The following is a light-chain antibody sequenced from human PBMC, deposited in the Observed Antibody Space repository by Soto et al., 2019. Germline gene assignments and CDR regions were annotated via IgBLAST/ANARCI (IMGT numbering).Light chain of an antibody. CDR3: QQYNSFWT. CDR1: QSISSW. J-gene: IGKJ1*01. V-gene: IGKV1-5*01. Sequence: DIQMTQSPSTLSASVGDRVTITCRASQSISSWLAWYQQRPGKAPKLLIYDASYLERGVPSRFSGSGSGTEFTLTISDPQPDDLATYYCQQYNSFWTFGQGTKV. CDR2: DAS.